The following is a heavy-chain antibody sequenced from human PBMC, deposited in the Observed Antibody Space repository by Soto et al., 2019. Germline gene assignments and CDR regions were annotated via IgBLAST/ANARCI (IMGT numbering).Heavy chain of an antibody. V-gene: IGHV3-33*01. Sequence: GSLRLSCAASGFTFSSYGMHWVRQAPGKGLEWVAVIWYDGSNKYYADSVKGRFTISRDNSKNTLYLQMNSLRAEDTAVYYCASDPPVYDYGDLDGYCGQRTLVIVAS. CDR1: GFTFSSYG. J-gene: IGHJ4*02. D-gene: IGHD4-17*01. CDR3: ASDPPVYDYGDLDGY. CDR2: IWYDGSNK.